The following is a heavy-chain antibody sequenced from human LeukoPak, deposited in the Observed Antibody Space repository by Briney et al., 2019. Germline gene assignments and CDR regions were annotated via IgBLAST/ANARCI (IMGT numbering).Heavy chain of an antibody. CDR3: AKTWSVVVAATPFDP. D-gene: IGHD2-15*01. CDR1: GFTFSSYA. V-gene: IGHV3-23*01. Sequence: GGSLGLSCAASGFTFSSYAVSWVRQAPGKGLEWVSAISGSGGSTYYADSVKGRFTISRDNSKNTLYLQMNSLRAEDTAVYYCAKTWSVVVAATPFDPWGQGTLVTVSS. J-gene: IGHJ5*02. CDR2: ISGSGGST.